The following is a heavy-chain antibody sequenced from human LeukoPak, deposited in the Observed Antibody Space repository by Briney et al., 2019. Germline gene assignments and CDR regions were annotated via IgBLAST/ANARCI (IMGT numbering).Heavy chain of an antibody. CDR2: ISSSSSYI. V-gene: IGHV3-21*01. Sequence: GGSLRLSCAASGFTFSSYSMNWVRQAPGKGLEWVSSISSSSSYIYYADSVKGRFIISRDNSKNSLYLQMNSLRAEDTAVYYCARDGPYGGYFDYWGQGTLVTVSS. CDR1: GFTFSSYS. D-gene: IGHD4/OR15-4a*01. J-gene: IGHJ4*02. CDR3: ARDGPYGGYFDY.